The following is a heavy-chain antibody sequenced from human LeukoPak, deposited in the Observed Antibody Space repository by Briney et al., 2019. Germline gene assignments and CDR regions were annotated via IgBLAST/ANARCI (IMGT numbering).Heavy chain of an antibody. CDR3: ARLVRVSGFDY. V-gene: IGHV4-31*03. CDR1: GGSISTGGYY. D-gene: IGHD3-16*01. CDR2: IYYSGST. J-gene: IGHJ4*02. Sequence: SQTLSLTCTVSGGSISTGGYYWSWIRQHPGKGLEWIGYIYYSGSTYYNPSLKSRVTISVDTSKNQFSLKLSSVTAADTAVYYCARLVRVSGFDYWGQGTLVTVSS.